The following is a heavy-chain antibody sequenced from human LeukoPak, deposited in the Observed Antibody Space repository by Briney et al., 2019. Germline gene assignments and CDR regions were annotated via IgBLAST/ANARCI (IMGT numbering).Heavy chain of an antibody. CDR3: ARDPPIVVVPATD. V-gene: IGHV3-48*01. CDR2: ISSSSSTI. D-gene: IGHD2-2*01. J-gene: IGHJ4*02. Sequence: PGGSLRLSCAASGFTFSSYSMNWARQAPGKGLEWVSYISSSSSTIYYADSVKGRFTISRDNAKNSLYLQMNSLRAEDTAVYYCARDPPIVVVPATDGGQGTLVTVSS. CDR1: GFTFSSYS.